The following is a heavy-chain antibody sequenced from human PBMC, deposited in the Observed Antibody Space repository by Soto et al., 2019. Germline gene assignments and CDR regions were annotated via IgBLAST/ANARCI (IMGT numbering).Heavy chain of an antibody. CDR2: ISTTSFTI. CDR3: ARDRCYDGTCYSASDS. D-gene: IGHD2-15*01. CDR1: GFSFSTYN. J-gene: IGHJ5*01. V-gene: IGHV3-48*02. Sequence: GGSLRLSCAASGFSFSTYNMDWARQAPGKGPEWIAYISTTSFTIYYADSVKGRFTISRDNDRNSLYLEMNSLRDEDTAVYYCARDRCYDGTCYSASDSWGQGALVTVSS.